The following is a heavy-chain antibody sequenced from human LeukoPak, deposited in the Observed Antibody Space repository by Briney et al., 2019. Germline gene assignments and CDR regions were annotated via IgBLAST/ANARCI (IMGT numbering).Heavy chain of an antibody. J-gene: IGHJ4*02. D-gene: IGHD6-13*01. Sequence: ASVKVSCKASGYTFTGYYMHWVRQAPGQGLEWMGWINPNSGGTNYAQKLQGRVTMTRDTSISTAYMELSRLRSDDTAVYYCARAVGGSSWSGPNFDYWGQGTLVTVSS. CDR3: ARAVGGSSWSGPNFDY. V-gene: IGHV1-2*02. CDR1: GYTFTGYY. CDR2: INPNSGGT.